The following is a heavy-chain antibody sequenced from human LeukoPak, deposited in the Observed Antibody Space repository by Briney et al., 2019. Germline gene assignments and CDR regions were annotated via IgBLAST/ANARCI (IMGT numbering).Heavy chain of an antibody. CDR1: GYTFTTYG. CDR2: ISAHNGNT. J-gene: IGHJ2*01. Sequence: GASVKVSCTPSGYTFTTYGIAWVRQAPGQGLEWMGWISAHNGNTNYAQSLQGRVTMTTDTSTNTAYMELRSLRSDDTAVYYCARDGYFDLWGRGTLVTVSS. CDR3: ARDGYFDL. V-gene: IGHV1-18*01.